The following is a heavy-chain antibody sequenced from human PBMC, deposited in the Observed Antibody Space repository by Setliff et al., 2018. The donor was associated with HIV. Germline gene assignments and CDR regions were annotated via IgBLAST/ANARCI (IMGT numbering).Heavy chain of an antibody. D-gene: IGHD3-22*01. J-gene: IGHJ4*02. CDR2: IILIFGTA. CDR3: ARSAGDSYDSSGQIWGAYFDY. V-gene: IGHV1-69*13. CDR1: GGTFSRFA. Sequence: SVKVSCKASGGTFSRFAINWVPQAPGQGLEWMGGIILIFGTANYAQKFQGRVTITADESTSTAYMELSSLKSEDTAVYYCARSAGDSYDSSGQIWGAYFDYWGQGTLVTVSS.